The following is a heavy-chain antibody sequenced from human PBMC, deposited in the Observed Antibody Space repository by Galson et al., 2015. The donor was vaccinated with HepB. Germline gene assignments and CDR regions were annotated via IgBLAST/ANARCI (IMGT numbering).Heavy chain of an antibody. CDR3: ARRMGSSGSYSFDC. CDR1: GFTFSSYT. J-gene: IGHJ4*02. V-gene: IGHV3-48*02. Sequence: SLRLSCAASGFTFSSYTMNWVRQAPGKGLEWVSYISSSSSDICYADSVKGRLTISRDSAKNSLYLQMNNLRDEDTAVYYCARRMGSSGSYSFDCWGQGTLVTVSS. D-gene: IGHD1-26*01. CDR2: ISSSSSDI.